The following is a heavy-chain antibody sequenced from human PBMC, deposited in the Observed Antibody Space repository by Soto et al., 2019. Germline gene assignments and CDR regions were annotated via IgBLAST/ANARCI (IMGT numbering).Heavy chain of an antibody. CDR3: ARDPDYGGNSGTNEDHY. D-gene: IGHD4-17*01. Sequence: QVKLVQSGAEVKKPGASVKVSCKASGYTFTSYAMHWVRQAPGQRLEWMGWINAGNGNTKYSQKFQGRVTITRDTSASTAYMELSSLRSEDTAVYYCARDPDYGGNSGTNEDHYWGQGTLVTVSS. CDR2: INAGNGNT. V-gene: IGHV1-3*01. CDR1: GYTFTSYA. J-gene: IGHJ4*02.